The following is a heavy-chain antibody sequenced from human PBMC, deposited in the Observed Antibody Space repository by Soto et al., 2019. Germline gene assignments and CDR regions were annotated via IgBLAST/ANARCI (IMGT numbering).Heavy chain of an antibody. D-gene: IGHD3-3*01. CDR1: GFTFSSYG. V-gene: IGHV3-30*18. J-gene: IGHJ6*02. CDR2: ISYDGSNK. Sequence: QVQLVESGGGVVQPGRSLRLSCAASGFTFSSYGMHWVRQAPGKGLEWVAVISYDGSNKYYADSVKGRFTISRDNSKNTLYLQMNSLRAEDMAVYYCAKDHVLRFLEWLPDYYYYGMDVWGQGTTVTVSS. CDR3: AKDHVLRFLEWLPDYYYYGMDV.